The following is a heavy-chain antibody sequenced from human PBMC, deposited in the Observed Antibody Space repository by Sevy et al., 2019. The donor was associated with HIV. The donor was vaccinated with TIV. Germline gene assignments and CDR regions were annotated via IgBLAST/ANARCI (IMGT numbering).Heavy chain of an antibody. CDR2: LSFACGRI. CDR1: GFTFSKYS. CDR3: AREGCSKPHDY. D-gene: IGHD2-2*01. V-gene: IGHV3-23*01. J-gene: IGHJ4*02. Sequence: GGSLRLSCVASGFTFSKYSMSWVRQTPGKGLEWVSTLSFACGRINYADSVKGRFTISRDDSRNTFYLQMDSLRAEDTAIYYCAREGCSKPHDYWGQGTLVTVSS.